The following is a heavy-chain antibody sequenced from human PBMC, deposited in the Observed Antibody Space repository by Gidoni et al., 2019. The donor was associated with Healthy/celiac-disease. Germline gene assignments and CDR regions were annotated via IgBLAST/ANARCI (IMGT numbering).Heavy chain of an antibody. V-gene: IGHV4-34*01. CDR2: INHSGST. Sequence: QVQLQQWGAGLLKPSETLSLPFAVSGGSFIGYHWSWLRQPPGKGLEWIGEINHSGSTNYNPSLKSRVTISVETSKNQFSLKRSSVTAAETAVYYCARGTYYYDSSGFPGFDYWGQGTLVTVSS. D-gene: IGHD3-22*01. CDR1: GGSFIGYH. CDR3: ARGTYYYDSSGFPGFDY. J-gene: IGHJ4*02.